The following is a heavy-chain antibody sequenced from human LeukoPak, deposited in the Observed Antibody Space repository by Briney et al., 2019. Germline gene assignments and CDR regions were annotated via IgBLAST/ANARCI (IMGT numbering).Heavy chain of an antibody. Sequence: GGSLRLSCAASGFTFSSYAMHWVRQAPGKGLEWVAIISYDGSNKYYADSVKGRFTISRDNSKNTLYLQMNSLRAEDTAVYYCARDFRGRVGSGSYPFLYYYYGMDVWGQGTTVTVSS. CDR3: ARDFRGRVGSGSYPFLYYYYGMDV. D-gene: IGHD3-10*01. V-gene: IGHV3-30-3*01. J-gene: IGHJ6*02. CDR1: GFTFSSYA. CDR2: ISYDGSNK.